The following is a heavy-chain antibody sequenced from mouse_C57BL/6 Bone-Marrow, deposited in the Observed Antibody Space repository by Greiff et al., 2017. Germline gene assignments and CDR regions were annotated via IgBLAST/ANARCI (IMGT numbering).Heavy chain of an antibody. D-gene: IGHD2-2*01. Sequence: QVQLQQPGAELVKPGASVKLSCKASGYTFTSYWMHWVKQRPGQGLEWIGMIHPNSGSTNYNEKFKSKATLTVDKSTSTAYMQLSSLTSEDSAVYYCARWDPLWLRRGDYWGRGTTLTVSA. CDR3: ARWDPLWLRRGDY. V-gene: IGHV1-64*01. CDR1: GYTFTSYW. J-gene: IGHJ2*01. CDR2: IHPNSGST.